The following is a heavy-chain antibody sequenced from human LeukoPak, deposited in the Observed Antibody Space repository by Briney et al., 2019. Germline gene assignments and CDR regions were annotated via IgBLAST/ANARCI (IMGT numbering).Heavy chain of an antibody. CDR1: GFTLDDYG. D-gene: IGHD6-19*01. Sequence: GGSLRLSCAASGFTLDDYGISWVRQAPGKGLEWVSGINWNGGSTGYADSVKGRFTISRDNAKNSLYLQMNSMRAEDTALYYCAREGIAVAGWTWFDPWGQGTLVTVSS. J-gene: IGHJ5*02. V-gene: IGHV3-20*04. CDR2: INWNGGST. CDR3: AREGIAVAGWTWFDP.